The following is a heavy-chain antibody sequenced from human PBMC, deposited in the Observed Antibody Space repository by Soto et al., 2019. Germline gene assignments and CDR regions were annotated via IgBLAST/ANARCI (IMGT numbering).Heavy chain of an antibody. CDR3: ARTYGDYDRYFDY. V-gene: IGHV3-21*01. D-gene: IGHD4-17*01. CDR1: GFTFSSFA. J-gene: IGHJ4*02. Sequence: GGSLRLSCAASGFTFSSFAMHWVRQAPGKGLEWVSSISYGSSFIFYADSMKGRFTISRDNARNSLYLQMNSLRAEDTAVYYCARTYGDYDRYFDYWGQGTLVTVSS. CDR2: ISYGSSFI.